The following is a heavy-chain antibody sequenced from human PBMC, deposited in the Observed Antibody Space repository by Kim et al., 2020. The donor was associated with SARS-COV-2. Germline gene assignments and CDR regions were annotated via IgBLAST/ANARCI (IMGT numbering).Heavy chain of an antibody. CDR3: ARVDYGDYSPFLDY. D-gene: IGHD4-17*01. CDR1: GGSISSSSYY. J-gene: IGHJ4*02. CDR2: IYYSGSS. Sequence: SETLSLTCTVSGGSISSSSYYWGWIRQPPGKGLEWIGNIYYSGSSYDNPSLKSRVTISVDTSKNQFSLKLSSVTAADTAVYYCARVDYGDYSPFLDYWGQGTLDRVSS. V-gene: IGHV4-39*01.